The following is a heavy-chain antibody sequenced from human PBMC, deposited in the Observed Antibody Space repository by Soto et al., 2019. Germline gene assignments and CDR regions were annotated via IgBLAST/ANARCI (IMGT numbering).Heavy chain of an antibody. D-gene: IGHD2-8*01. CDR1: GGSISTSNW. V-gene: IGHV4-4*02. Sequence: QVQLQESGPGLVKPSGTLSLTCAVSGGSISTSNWWSWVRQPPGKGLEWIGEIYHSGSTNYNPSLKSRVTMSVDKFKNQFSLKLTSVTAADTAVYYCASLPANAIRTFDYWGQGTLVTVSS. J-gene: IGHJ4*02. CDR3: ASLPANAIRTFDY. CDR2: IYHSGST.